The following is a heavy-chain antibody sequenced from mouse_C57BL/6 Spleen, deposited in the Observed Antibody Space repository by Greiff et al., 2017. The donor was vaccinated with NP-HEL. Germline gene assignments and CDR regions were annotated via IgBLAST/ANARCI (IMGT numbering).Heavy chain of an antibody. CDR2: IDPETGGT. Sequence: QVHVKQSGAELVRPGASVTLSCKASGYTFTDYEMHWVKQTPVHGLEWIGAIDPETGGTAYNQKFKGKAILTADKSSSTAYMELRSLTSEDSAVYYCTRKGANWALYWYFDVWGTGTTVTVSS. CDR1: GYTFTDYE. CDR3: TRKGANWALYWYFDV. J-gene: IGHJ1*03. V-gene: IGHV1-15*01. D-gene: IGHD4-1*01.